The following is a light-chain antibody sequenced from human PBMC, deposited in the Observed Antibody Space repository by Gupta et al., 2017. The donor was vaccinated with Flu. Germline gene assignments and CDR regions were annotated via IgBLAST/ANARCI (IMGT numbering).Light chain of an antibody. V-gene: IGLV2-14*03. Sequence: NIHGTGTSLDIGTYNYVSWYQQHPGKAPKLMIYEVTNRPSGVSDRFSGSKFGNTASLTISGLQGEDEAHYYCTSFTTSSTWVFGGGTKMTVL. CDR2: EVT. J-gene: IGLJ3*02. CDR3: TSFTTSSTWV. CDR1: SLDIGTYNY.